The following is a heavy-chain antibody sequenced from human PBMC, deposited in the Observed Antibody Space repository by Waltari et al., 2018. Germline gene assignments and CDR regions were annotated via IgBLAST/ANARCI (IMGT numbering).Heavy chain of an antibody. Sequence: EVQLLESGGGLVQPGGSLRLSCAASGFTFSSYAMSWVRQAPGKGLGWVSASGGSGGRTYYADSVKGRFTISRDNSKNTLYLQMNSLRAEDTAVYYCAKWRSGSYLVWFDYWGQGTLVTVSS. V-gene: IGHV3-23*01. CDR1: GFTFSSYA. J-gene: IGHJ4*02. CDR3: AKWRSGSYLVWFDY. D-gene: IGHD1-26*01. CDR2: SGGSGGRT.